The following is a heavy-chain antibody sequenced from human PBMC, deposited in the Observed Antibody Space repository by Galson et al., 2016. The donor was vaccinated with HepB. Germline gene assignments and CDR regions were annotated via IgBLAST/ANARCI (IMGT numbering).Heavy chain of an antibody. J-gene: IGHJ4*02. CDR2: IYGESPST. V-gene: IGHV3-23*01. CDR1: GFTFSSYA. CDR3: ANRDCSGGVCHKHFDS. D-gene: IGHD2-8*02. Sequence: SLRLSCAASGFTFSSYAMNWVRQAPGKGLEWVSSIYGESPSTHYADSVKGRFSISRDISKNTLYLQMNSLRAEDTAVYYCANRDCSGGVCHKHFDSWGQGTLVTVSS.